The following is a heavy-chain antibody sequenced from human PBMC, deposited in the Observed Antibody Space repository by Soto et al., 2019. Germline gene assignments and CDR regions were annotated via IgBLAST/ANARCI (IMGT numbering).Heavy chain of an antibody. Sequence: SETLSLTCSVSGVSISSPYYYWTWIRQPPGKGLEWIGYTYYNGNTNSRPSLESRVTMSVDTSKNQFSLKLTSVTGADTAVYYCARGSRDSSGWWFDPWGQGTLVTVSS. CDR3: ARGSRDSSGWWFDP. CDR1: GVSISSPYYY. J-gene: IGHJ5*02. D-gene: IGHD6-19*01. CDR2: TYYNGNT. V-gene: IGHV4-61*01.